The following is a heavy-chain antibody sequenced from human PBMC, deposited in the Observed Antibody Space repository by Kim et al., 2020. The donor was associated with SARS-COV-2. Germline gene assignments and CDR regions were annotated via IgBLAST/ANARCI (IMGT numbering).Heavy chain of an antibody. D-gene: IGHD1-1*01. CDR3: ARDPLPGTMDY. J-gene: IGHJ4*02. Sequence: YYADSVKGRFTVTRDNSKNTLYLQMTSLRAEDTAVYYCARDPLPGTMDYWGQGTVVTVSS. V-gene: IGHV3-33*01.